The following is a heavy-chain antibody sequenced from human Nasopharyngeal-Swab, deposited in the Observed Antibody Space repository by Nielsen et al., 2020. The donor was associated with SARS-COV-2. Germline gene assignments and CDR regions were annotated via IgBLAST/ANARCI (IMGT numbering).Heavy chain of an antibody. D-gene: IGHD1-26*01. V-gene: IGHV3-21*01. J-gene: IGHJ4*02. CDR1: GFTFSSYS. Sequence: GGSLRLSCAASGFTFSSYSMNWVRQAPGKGLEWVSSISSSSSYIYYADSVKGRFTISRDNAKNSLYMQMNSLRAEDTAVYYCAKVAVGATGEFDYWGQGTLVTVSS. CDR3: AKVAVGATGEFDY. CDR2: ISSSSSYI.